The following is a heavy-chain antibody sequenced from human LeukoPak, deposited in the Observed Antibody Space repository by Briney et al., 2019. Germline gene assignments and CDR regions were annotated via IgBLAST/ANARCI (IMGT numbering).Heavy chain of an antibody. CDR2: MYSGGSA. J-gene: IGHJ3*02. D-gene: IGHD6-13*01. CDR3: ARSLQASSWCSDAFDI. V-gene: IGHV3-53*05. Sequence: GGSLRLSCAASGFTVNSKYMSWVRQAPGKGLEWVSVMYSGGSAYYADSVKGRFTISRDNSKNTLYLQMNSLRAEDTALYYCARSLQASSWCSDAFDIWGHGTLVTVFS. CDR1: GFTVNSKY.